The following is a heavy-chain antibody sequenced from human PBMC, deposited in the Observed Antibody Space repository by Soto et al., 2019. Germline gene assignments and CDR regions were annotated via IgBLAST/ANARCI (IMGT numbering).Heavy chain of an antibody. J-gene: IGHJ6*02. CDR3: AINTDYFSDYYGSGSYIDV. Sequence: SETLSLTCAVYGGSFSGYYWSWIRQPPGKGLEWIGEINHSGSTNYNPSLKSRVTISVDTSKNQFSLKLSSVTAADTAVYYCAINTDYFSDYYGSGSYIDVWGQGTTVTVSS. CDR2: INHSGST. V-gene: IGHV4-34*01. D-gene: IGHD3-10*01. CDR1: GGSFSGYY.